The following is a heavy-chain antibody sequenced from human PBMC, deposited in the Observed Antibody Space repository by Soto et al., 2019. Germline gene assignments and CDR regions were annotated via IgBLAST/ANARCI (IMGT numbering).Heavy chain of an antibody. V-gene: IGHV4-39*01. D-gene: IGHD6-6*01. J-gene: IGHJ4*02. CDR2: IYYSGST. Sequence: QLQLQESGPGLVKPSETLSLTCTVSGGSLSSSSYYWGWIRQTPGKGLEWIGSIYYSGSTYYNPSLKSRVTISVATSKNQFSLKLSSVTAADTAVYYCARYRAARLDYWGQGTLVTVSS. CDR3: ARYRAARLDY. CDR1: GGSLSSSSYY.